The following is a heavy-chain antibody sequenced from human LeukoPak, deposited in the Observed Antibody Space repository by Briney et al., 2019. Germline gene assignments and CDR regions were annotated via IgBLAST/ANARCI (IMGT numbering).Heavy chain of an antibody. CDR3: ARGRSGNSVGPGGCFDL. D-gene: IGHD5/OR15-5a*01. CDR2: INPNTGGT. V-gene: IGHV1-2*02. Sequence: ASVKVSCKTSGDTFSGSYIHWLRQAPGQGLEWMGWINPNTGGTTYAQRFHGRVTMTRDSSISTAYMELSTLRSDGTAVYSCARGRSGNSVGPGGCFDLWGQGTLVTVSS. J-gene: IGHJ4*02. CDR1: GDTFSGSY.